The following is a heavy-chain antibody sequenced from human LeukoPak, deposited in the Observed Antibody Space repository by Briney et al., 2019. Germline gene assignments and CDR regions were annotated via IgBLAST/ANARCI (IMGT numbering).Heavy chain of an antibody. Sequence: ASVKVSCKASGYTFTGYYMHWVRHAPGQGLEWMGWINPNSGGTNYAQKFQGRVTMTRDTSISTAYMELSRLRSDDTAVYYCARGITIFGVVTPSDAFDIWGQGTMVTVSS. CDR3: ARGITIFGVVTPSDAFDI. CDR1: GYTFTGYY. J-gene: IGHJ3*02. CDR2: INPNSGGT. D-gene: IGHD3-3*01. V-gene: IGHV1-2*02.